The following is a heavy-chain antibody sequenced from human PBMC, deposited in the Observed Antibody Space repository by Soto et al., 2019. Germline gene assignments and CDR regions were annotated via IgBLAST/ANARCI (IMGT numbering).Heavy chain of an antibody. CDR1: GLKFVNHD. CDR2: ISASGGST. J-gene: IGHJ4*02. V-gene: IGHV3-23*01. D-gene: IGHD3-22*01. Sequence: LSCAASGLKFVNHDIPWVRQAQEEGLDWVSTISASGGSTYYADSVKGRFTISRDDSKNTVYLDMNSLRVEDTAIYYCANINYYHSSGYTYPYFDFWGRGSLVTVSS. CDR3: ANINYYHSSGYTYPYFDF.